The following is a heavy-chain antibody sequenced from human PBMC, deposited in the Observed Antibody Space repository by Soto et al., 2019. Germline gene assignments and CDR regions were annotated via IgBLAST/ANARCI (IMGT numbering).Heavy chain of an antibody. V-gene: IGHV1-18*01. CDR3: ARLPLGYWTNGVCPPRVYYYVMDV. CDR1: GYTFTSYG. Sequence: QVQLVQSGAEVKKPGASVKVSCKASGYTFTSYGISWVRQAPGQGLEWMGWISAYSGKTNYAQKLQGRVTITTDTSTSTAYMELRSLRSDDTAVYYCARLPLGYWTNGVCPPRVYYYVMDVWGQGTTVTVSS. CDR2: ISAYSGKT. J-gene: IGHJ6*02. D-gene: IGHD2-8*01.